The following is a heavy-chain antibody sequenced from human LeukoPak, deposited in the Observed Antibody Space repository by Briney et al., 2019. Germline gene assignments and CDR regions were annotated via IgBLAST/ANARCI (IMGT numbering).Heavy chain of an antibody. CDR1: GFTFSSYW. Sequence: GGSLRLSCTASGFTFSSYWMNWVRQAPGKGPEWVSHISSSSTIYYADSVKGRFTISRDNAKNSLYLQMNSLRDEDTAVYYCVRGDGWFGELLNFDNWGQGTLVTVSS. CDR3: VRGDGWFGELLNFDN. CDR2: ISSSSTI. V-gene: IGHV3-48*02. J-gene: IGHJ4*02. D-gene: IGHD3-10*01.